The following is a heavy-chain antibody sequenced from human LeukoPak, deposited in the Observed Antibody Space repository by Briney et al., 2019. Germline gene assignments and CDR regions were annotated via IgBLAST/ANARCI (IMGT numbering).Heavy chain of an antibody. J-gene: IGHJ4*02. CDR1: GYTLTELS. CDR2: FDPEDGET. CDR3: ATGGYSYGYFGY. D-gene: IGHD5-18*01. Sequence: ASVKVSCKVFGYTLTELSMHWVRQAPRKGLEWMGGFDPEDGETIYAQKFQGRVTMTEDTSTDTAYMELSSLRSEDTAVYYCATGGYSYGYFGYWGQGTLVTVSS. V-gene: IGHV1-24*01.